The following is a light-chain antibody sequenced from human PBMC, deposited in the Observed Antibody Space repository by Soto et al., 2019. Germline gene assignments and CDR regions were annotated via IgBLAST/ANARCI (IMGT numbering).Light chain of an antibody. CDR3: SSYTSSGTLV. CDR1: SSDVGGYNY. CDR2: EVS. J-gene: IGLJ2*01. V-gene: IGLV2-14*01. Sequence: QSALTQPASVSGSPGQSITISCTGTSSDVGGYNYVSWYQQHPGKAPKLVIYEVSNRPSGVSIRFSGSKSGNTASLTISGLQAEDEADYYCSSYTSSGTLVFGGGTQLTVL.